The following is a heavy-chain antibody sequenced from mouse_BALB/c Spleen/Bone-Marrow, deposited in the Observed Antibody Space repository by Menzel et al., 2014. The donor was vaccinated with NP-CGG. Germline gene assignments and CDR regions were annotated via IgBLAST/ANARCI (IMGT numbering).Heavy chain of an antibody. V-gene: IGHV5-9-3*01. CDR1: GFTFSSYA. J-gene: IGHJ2*01. CDR2: ISSGGSYT. CDR3: ARHITTVVADY. D-gene: IGHD1-1*01. Sequence: EVQVVESGGGLVKPGGSLKLSCAASGFTFSSYAMSWVRQTPEKRLEWVATISSGGSYTYYPDSVKGRFTISRDNAKNTLCLQMSSLRSEDTAMYYCARHITTVVADYWGQGTTLTGSS.